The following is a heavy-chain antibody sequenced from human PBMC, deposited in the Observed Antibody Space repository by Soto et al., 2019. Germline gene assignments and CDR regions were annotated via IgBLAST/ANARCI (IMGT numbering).Heavy chain of an antibody. J-gene: IGHJ6*02. V-gene: IGHV3-23*01. CDR1: GFAFSTYA. CDR3: AKVTKRAAAGRYEYYKYGMDV. Sequence: EVQLLESGGALEHPGGSLRLSCADAGFAFSTYAMTWVRQAPGKGLEWVSVISGGGGSSYYAASVKGRFTISRDNSKNTLFLQMNGLRAEDTAVYYCAKVTKRAAAGRYEYYKYGMDVWGQGTTVTVSS. CDR2: ISGGGGSS. D-gene: IGHD6-13*01.